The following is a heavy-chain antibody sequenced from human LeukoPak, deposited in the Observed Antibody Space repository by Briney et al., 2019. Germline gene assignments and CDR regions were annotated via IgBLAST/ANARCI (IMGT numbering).Heavy chain of an antibody. CDR3: ARVRATVVTPPGY. V-gene: IGHV1-2*02. Sequence: ASVKVSCKASGYTFTGYYMHWVRQAPGQGLEWVGWINPNSGGTNYAQKFQGRVTMTRDTSISTAYMELSRLRSDDTAVYYCARVRATVVTPPGYWGQGTLVTVSS. D-gene: IGHD4-23*01. J-gene: IGHJ4*02. CDR1: GYTFTGYY. CDR2: INPNSGGT.